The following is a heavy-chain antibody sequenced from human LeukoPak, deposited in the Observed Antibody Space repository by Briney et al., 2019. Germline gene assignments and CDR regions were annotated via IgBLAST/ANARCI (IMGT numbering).Heavy chain of an antibody. Sequence: GESLKISCKASGYSFASFWIAWVRQMPGKGLERMGIIYPDDSDTRYSPSFQGQVTISADKSIGTVYLHWSSLRASDTAMYYCARHERYGGNPVYFDYWGQGTLVTVSS. CDR1: GYSFASFW. J-gene: IGHJ4*02. CDR3: ARHERYGGNPVYFDY. D-gene: IGHD4-23*01. V-gene: IGHV5-51*01. CDR2: IYPDDSDT.